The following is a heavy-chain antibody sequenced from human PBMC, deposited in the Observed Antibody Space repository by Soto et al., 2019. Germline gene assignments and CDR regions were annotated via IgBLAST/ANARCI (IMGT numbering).Heavy chain of an antibody. D-gene: IGHD6-13*01. CDR2: INRDGSSA. Sequence: GGSLRLSCAASGSTFGGYWVHWVRQAPGKGLVWVSRINRDGSSANYAGSVKGRFTMSRDNAKNTLYLQMNSLRAEDTAVYFCAKSLVEAIPGTYPDWGQGTAVTVSS. V-gene: IGHV3-74*01. J-gene: IGHJ4*02. CDR3: AKSLVEAIPGTYPD. CDR1: GSTFGGYW.